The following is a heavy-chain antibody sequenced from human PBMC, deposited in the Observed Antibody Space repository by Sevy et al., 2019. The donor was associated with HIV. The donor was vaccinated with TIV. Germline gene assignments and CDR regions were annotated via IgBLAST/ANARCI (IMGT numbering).Heavy chain of an antibody. Sequence: GGSLRLSCAASAFTFSSYGMHWVRQAPGKGLEWVAVISYDGSNKYYADSVKGRFTISRDNSKNTLYLQMNSLRAEDTAVYYGAKVEGYCSGGSCSRIVGDYYYGMDVWGQGTTVTVSS. V-gene: IGHV3-30*18. D-gene: IGHD2-15*01. J-gene: IGHJ6*02. CDR3: AKVEGYCSGGSCSRIVGDYYYGMDV. CDR2: ISYDGSNK. CDR1: AFTFSSYG.